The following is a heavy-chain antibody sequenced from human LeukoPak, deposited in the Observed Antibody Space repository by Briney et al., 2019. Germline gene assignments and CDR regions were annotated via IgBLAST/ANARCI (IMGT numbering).Heavy chain of an antibody. Sequence: SDTLSLTFAVYGGSFSGYYWSWIRQPPGKGLEWIGGIKYNGSTNYNPSLKSRVTISVDTSKNQFSLKLSSVTAADTAVYYCARVKTTVATRGYFDLWGRGTLVTVSS. CDR2: IKYNGST. V-gene: IGHV4-34*01. CDR1: GGSFSGYY. J-gene: IGHJ2*01. D-gene: IGHD4-23*01. CDR3: ARVKTTVATRGYFDL.